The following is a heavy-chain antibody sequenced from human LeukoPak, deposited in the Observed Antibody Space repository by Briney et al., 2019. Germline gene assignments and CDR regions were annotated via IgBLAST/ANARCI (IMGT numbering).Heavy chain of an antibody. D-gene: IGHD5-12*01. J-gene: IGHJ5*02. V-gene: IGHV3-23*01. CDR1: GFTFRSYS. CDR2: IRGGADDT. Sequence: GGSLRLSCAASGFTFRSYSMTWVRLAPGKGLEWVSVIRGGADDTSYADSVKGRFTISRDNSKNTLFLQMDGLRVEDTAVYYCATSGFSGYDHPSWGQGTLVTVSS. CDR3: ATSGFSGYDHPS.